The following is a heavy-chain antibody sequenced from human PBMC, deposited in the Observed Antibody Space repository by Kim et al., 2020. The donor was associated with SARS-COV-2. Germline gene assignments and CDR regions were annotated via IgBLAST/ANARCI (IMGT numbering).Heavy chain of an antibody. V-gene: IGHV3-23*01. CDR3: AKHELGITMIVARTGMAV. Sequence: GRFTISRDNSKNTLYLQMNSLRAEDTAVYYCAKHELGITMIVARTGMAVWGQGTTVTVSS. J-gene: IGHJ6*02. D-gene: IGHD3-22*01.